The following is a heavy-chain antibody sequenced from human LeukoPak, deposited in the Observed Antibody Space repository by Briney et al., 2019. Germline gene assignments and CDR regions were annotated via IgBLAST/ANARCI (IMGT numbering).Heavy chain of an antibody. CDR3: ARAGSDYGDYVGDY. CDR2: TYYSGST. Sequence: SETLSLTCTVSGASISSSHYSWIRQPPGKGLEWIGYTYYSGSTNYNPSLKSRVTISVDTSKNQFSLKLSSVTAADTAVYYCARAGSDYGDYVGDYWGQGTLVTVSS. CDR1: GASISSSH. J-gene: IGHJ4*02. D-gene: IGHD4-17*01. V-gene: IGHV4-59*01.